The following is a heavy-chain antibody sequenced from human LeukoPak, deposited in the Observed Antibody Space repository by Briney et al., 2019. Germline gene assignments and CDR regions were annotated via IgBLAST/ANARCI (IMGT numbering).Heavy chain of an antibody. Sequence: GGSLRLSCAASGFTFSSYGMHWVRQAPGKGLEWVAVIWYDGSNKYYADSVKGRFTISRDNSKNTLYLQMNSLRAEDTAVYYCANGPSSYAEGAFDIWGQGTMVTVSS. CDR2: IWYDGSNK. CDR3: ANGPSSYAEGAFDI. J-gene: IGHJ3*02. V-gene: IGHV3-33*06. D-gene: IGHD6-19*01. CDR1: GFTFSSYG.